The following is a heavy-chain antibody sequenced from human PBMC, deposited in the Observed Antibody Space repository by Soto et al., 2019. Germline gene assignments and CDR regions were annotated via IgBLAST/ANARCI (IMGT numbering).Heavy chain of an antibody. J-gene: IGHJ4*02. Sequence: QVQLQESGPGLVKPSETLSLTCTVSGASISGNYWSWIRQPPGKGLEWIGYIYDSGSTNYSPSLPGRVTMSVDRSKNQFSLALTSVTAADTAVYFCARYRRGTGWYYLDYWGQGILVTVSS. V-gene: IGHV4-59*01. CDR2: IYDSGST. D-gene: IGHD6-19*01. CDR1: GASISGNY. CDR3: ARYRRGTGWYYLDY.